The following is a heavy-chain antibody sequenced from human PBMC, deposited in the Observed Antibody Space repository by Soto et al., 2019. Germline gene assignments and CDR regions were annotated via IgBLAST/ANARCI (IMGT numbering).Heavy chain of an antibody. Sequence: SETLSLTCTVSGASVSNGYYYWTWVRQRPGRGLEWIGLIHYSGRPLYTPSLKSRVTISVDTSKNHFSLNLRSGTAADTAVYFCARMTAGNSRQYLDYCGQGSLVTVYS. CDR1: GASVSNGYYY. CDR2: IHYSGRP. J-gene: IGHJ4*02. V-gene: IGHV4-30-4*08. D-gene: IGHD6-13*01. CDR3: ARMTAGNSRQYLDY.